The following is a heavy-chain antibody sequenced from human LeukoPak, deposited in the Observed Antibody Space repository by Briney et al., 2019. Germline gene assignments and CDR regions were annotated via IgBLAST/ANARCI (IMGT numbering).Heavy chain of an antibody. Sequence: GGSLRLSCAASGFTFSSYAMSWVRQAPGKGLEWVSYISSSSSYTNYADSVKGRFTISRDNAKNSLYLQMNSLRAEDTAVYYCARDNYGSGSPDYWGQGTLVTVSS. J-gene: IGHJ4*02. V-gene: IGHV3-11*05. CDR1: GFTFSSYA. CDR3: ARDNYGSGSPDY. CDR2: ISSSSSYT. D-gene: IGHD3-10*01.